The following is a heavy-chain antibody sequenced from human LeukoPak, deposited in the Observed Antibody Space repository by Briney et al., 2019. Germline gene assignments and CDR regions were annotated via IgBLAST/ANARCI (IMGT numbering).Heavy chain of an antibody. CDR2: INHSGST. CDR1: GGSFSGYY. J-gene: IGHJ4*02. V-gene: IGHV4-34*01. Sequence: SETLSLTCAVYGGSFSGYYWSWIRQPPGKGLEWIGEINHSGSTNYNPSLKSRVTISVDTPKDQFSLKLSSVTAADTAVYYCARGDQPAGYFDYWGQGTLVTVSS. CDR3: ARGDQPAGYFDY. D-gene: IGHD6-19*01.